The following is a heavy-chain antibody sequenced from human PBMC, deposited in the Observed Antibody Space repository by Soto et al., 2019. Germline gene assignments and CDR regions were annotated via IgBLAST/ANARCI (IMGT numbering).Heavy chain of an antibody. Sequence: GASVKVSCKASGGTFSSYAISWVRQAPGQGLEWMGGIIPIFGTANYAQKFQGRVTITADESTSTAYMELSSLRSEDTAVYYCARNAYYYDSSGYLLYYFDYWGQGTLVTVSS. CDR3: ARNAYYYDSSGYLLYYFDY. V-gene: IGHV1-69*13. CDR2: IIPIFGTA. D-gene: IGHD3-22*01. J-gene: IGHJ4*02. CDR1: GGTFSSYA.